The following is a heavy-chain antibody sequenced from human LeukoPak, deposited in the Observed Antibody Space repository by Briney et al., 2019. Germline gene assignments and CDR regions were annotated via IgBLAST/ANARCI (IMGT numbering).Heavy chain of an antibody. D-gene: IGHD1-14*01. CDR2: INPNTGGT. Sequence: ASVKVSCKASGYIFTTYYMYWVRQAPGQGLEWMGWINPNTGGTNYAQKFQGRVTMTRDTSISTAYMELSGLKSDDTAVYYCASGTYRVLQHWGQGTLVTVSS. V-gene: IGHV1-2*02. J-gene: IGHJ1*01. CDR1: GYIFTTYY. CDR3: ASGTYRVLQH.